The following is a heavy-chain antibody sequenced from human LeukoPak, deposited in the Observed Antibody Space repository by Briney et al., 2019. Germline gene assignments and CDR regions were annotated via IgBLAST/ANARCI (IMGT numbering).Heavy chain of an antibody. J-gene: IGHJ3*02. V-gene: IGHV3-33*06. CDR2: IWYDGSNK. CDR1: GFTFSSYG. Sequence: QPGRSLRLSCAASGFTFSSYGVHWVRQAPGKGLEWVAVIWYDGSNKHYADSVKGRFTISRDNSKNTLYLQMNSLRAEDTAVYYCANLAVAGNNPDAFDIWGQGTMVTVSS. D-gene: IGHD6-19*01. CDR3: ANLAVAGNNPDAFDI.